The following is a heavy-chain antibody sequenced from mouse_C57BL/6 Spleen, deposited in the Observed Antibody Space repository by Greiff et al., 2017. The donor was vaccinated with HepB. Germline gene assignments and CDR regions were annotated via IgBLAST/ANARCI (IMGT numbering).Heavy chain of an antibody. D-gene: IGHD1-1*01. J-gene: IGHJ3*01. CDR2: IWGVGST. Sequence: VQGVESGPGLVAPSQSLSITCTVSGFSLTSYGVDWVRQSPGKGLEWLGVIWGVGSTNYNSALKSRLSISKDNSKSQVFLKMNSLQTDDTAMYYCASRRVYGSSYGFAYWGQGTLVTVSA. CDR1: GFSLTSYG. CDR3: ASRRVYGSSYGFAY. V-gene: IGHV2-6*01.